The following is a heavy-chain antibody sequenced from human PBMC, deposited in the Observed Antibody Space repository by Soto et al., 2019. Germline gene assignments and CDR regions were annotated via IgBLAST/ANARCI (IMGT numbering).Heavy chain of an antibody. J-gene: IGHJ2*01. CDR2: IIPIFGTA. V-gene: IGHV1-69*13. CDR3: ARGAVAAAGFWYFDL. D-gene: IGHD6-13*01. CDR1: GGTFSSYA. Sequence: ASVKVSCKASGGTFSSYAISWVRQAPGQGLEWMGGIIPIFGTANYAQKFQGRVTITADESTSTAYMELSSLRSEDTAVYYCARGAVAAAGFWYFDLWGRGTLVTVSS.